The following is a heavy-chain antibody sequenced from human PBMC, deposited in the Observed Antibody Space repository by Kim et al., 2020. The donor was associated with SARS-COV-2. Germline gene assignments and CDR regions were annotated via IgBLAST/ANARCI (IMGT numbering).Heavy chain of an antibody. CDR3: AKEKDFSSTSCLRAHYF. CDR2: FSGSDGST. V-gene: IGHV3-23*01. Sequence: GGSLRLSCAASGFTFSIYAMSWVRQAPGKGLEWVSAFSGSDGSTYYADSVKGRFTISRDNSKNTLYLQMNILTAEDTAVMYCAKEKDFSSTSCLRAHYF. D-gene: IGHD2-2*01. CDR1: GFTFSIYA. J-gene: IGHJ4*01.